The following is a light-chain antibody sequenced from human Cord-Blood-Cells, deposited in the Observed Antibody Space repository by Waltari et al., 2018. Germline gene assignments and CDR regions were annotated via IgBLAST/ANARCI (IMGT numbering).Light chain of an antibody. CDR1: SSDVGCYNY. CDR3: SSYTSSSTYV. V-gene: IGLV2-14*01. CDR2: EVS. J-gene: IGLJ1*01. Sequence: QSALTPPASVSGSPGQSLTISCTGTSSDVGCYNYVSCYQQHPGKAPKLMIYEVSNRPSGVSNRFSGSKSGNTASLTISGLQAEDEADYYCSSYTSSSTYVFGTGTKVTVL.